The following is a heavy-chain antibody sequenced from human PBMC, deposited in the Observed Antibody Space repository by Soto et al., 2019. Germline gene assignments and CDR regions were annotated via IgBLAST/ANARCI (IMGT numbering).Heavy chain of an antibody. CDR1: GGSIRTGGYY. CDR2: IYHSGMT. V-gene: IGHV4-31*03. CDR3: ATVRWELHDAFAI. J-gene: IGHJ3*02. Sequence: QVQLQESGPGLVKPSQTLSLTCTVSGGSIRTGGYYWRWIRQHPGRGLEWMGYIYHSGMTFSNPSLQSRVAISIDTSKNKCSLKLSSVTAADTAVYYCATVRWELHDAFAIWGQGKMVSVSS. D-gene: IGHD1-26*01.